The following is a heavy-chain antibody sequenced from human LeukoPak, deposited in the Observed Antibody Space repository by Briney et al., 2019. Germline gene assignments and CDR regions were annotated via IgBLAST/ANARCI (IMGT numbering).Heavy chain of an antibody. D-gene: IGHD4-17*01. V-gene: IGHV3-53*01. Sequence: PGGSLRLSCAASGFTVSGNYMSWVRQAPGKGLEWVSVIYSGGSTYYADSVKGRFTISRDNSKNTLYLQMNSLRAEDTAVYYCARGNYGDYPPFFDPWGQGTLVTVSS. CDR3: ARGNYGDYPPFFDP. CDR1: GFTVSGNY. CDR2: IYSGGST. J-gene: IGHJ5*02.